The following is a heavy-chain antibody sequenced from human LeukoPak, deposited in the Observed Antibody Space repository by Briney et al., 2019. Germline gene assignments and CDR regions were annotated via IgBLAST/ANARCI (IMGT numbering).Heavy chain of an antibody. D-gene: IGHD3-10*01. V-gene: IGHV1-3*01. Sequence: KFQGRVTITRDTSASTAYMELSSLGSEDTAVYYCARADEHYYGSGSYYDYWGQGTLVTVSS. CDR3: ARADEHYYGSGSYYDY. J-gene: IGHJ4*02.